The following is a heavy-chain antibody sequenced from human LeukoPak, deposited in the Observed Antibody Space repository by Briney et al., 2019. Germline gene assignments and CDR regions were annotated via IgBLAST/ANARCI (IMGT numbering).Heavy chain of an antibody. Sequence: GGSLRLSCAASGFTFSSYGMHWVRQAPGKGLEWVAFTRYDGSNKYYADSVKGRFTISRDNSKNTLYLQMNSLRAEDTAVYYCAKDPNYGFSMDVWGQGTTVTVSS. V-gene: IGHV3-30*02. J-gene: IGHJ6*02. CDR3: AKDPNYGFSMDV. CDR2: TRYDGSNK. D-gene: IGHD3-10*01. CDR1: GFTFSSYG.